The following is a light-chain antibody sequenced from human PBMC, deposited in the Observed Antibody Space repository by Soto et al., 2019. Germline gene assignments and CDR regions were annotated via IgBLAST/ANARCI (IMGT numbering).Light chain of an antibody. J-gene: IGLJ1*01. V-gene: IGLV2-14*01. CDR1: SSDVGGYNY. Sequence: QSVMTQPASESGSPGQSITLSSPGTSSDVGGYNYVSWYQQHPGKAPKLMIYEVSNRPSGFSNRFSGSKSGNTASLTISGLQAEDEADYYCNSYASSGTLVFGTGTKVTVL. CDR3: NSYASSGTLV. CDR2: EVS.